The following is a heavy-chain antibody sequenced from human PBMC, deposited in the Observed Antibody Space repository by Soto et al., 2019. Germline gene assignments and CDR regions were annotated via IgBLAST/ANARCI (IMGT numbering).Heavy chain of an antibody. CDR2: ISGSGDTT. CDR3: AKCQGFGEVITTLDY. CDR1: GFTFSSYA. Sequence: GGSLRLSCAASGFTFSSYAMSWVRQAPGKGLEWVSAISGSGDTTYYADSVKGRFTISRDNSKNTVYLQMNSLRAEDTAVYYCAKCQGFGEVITTLDYWGQGTLVTVSS. D-gene: IGHD3-16*02. V-gene: IGHV3-23*01. J-gene: IGHJ4*02.